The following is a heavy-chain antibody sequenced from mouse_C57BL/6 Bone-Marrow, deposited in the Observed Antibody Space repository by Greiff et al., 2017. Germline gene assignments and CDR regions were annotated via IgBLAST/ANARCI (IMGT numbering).Heavy chain of an antibody. CDR3: ARGFYGYDWFAY. CDR2: IYPRSGNT. CDR1: GYTFTSYG. D-gene: IGHD2-2*01. J-gene: IGHJ3*01. Sequence: QVQLQQSGAELARPGASVKLSCKASGYTFTSYGISWVKQRTGQGLEWIGEIYPRSGNTYYNEKFKGKATLTADKSSSTAYMELRSLTSEDSAVYFWARGFYGYDWFAYWGQGTLVTVSA. V-gene: IGHV1-81*01.